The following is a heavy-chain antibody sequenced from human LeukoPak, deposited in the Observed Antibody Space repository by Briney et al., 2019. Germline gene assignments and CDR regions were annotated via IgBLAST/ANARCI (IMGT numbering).Heavy chain of an antibody. D-gene: IGHD3-22*01. CDR1: GFTFSSYN. CDR2: ISSSSTYI. J-gene: IGHJ4*02. Sequence: GGSLRLSCGASGFTFSSYNMNWVRQAPGKGLEWVSSISSSSTYIYYADSVKGRFTISRDNAKNSLSLQMSSLRAEDTAVYYCAGVITENNRWHGSDYWGQGTLVTVSS. V-gene: IGHV3-21*01. CDR3: AGVITENNRWHGSDY.